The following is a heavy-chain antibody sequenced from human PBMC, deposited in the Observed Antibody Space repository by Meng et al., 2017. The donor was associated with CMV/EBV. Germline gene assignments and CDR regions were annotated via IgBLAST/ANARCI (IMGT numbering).Heavy chain of an antibody. J-gene: IGHJ4*02. CDR2: ISSSSSYI. CDR1: GFTCSSYS. V-gene: IGHV3-21*01. D-gene: IGHD5-24*01. CDR3: ARDRERPYDY. Sequence: LSCAASGFTCSSYSMNWVRQAPGKGLEWVSSISSSSSYIYYADSVKGRFTISRDNAKNSLYLQMNSLRAEDTAVYYCARDRERPYDYWGQGTLVTVSS.